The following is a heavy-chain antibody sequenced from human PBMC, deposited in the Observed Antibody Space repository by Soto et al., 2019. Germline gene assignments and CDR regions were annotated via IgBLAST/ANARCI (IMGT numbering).Heavy chain of an antibody. D-gene: IGHD4-17*01. CDR3: AGSTTVKKRLRYNWFDP. V-gene: IGHV1-8*01. CDR1: GYTFTSYD. CDR2: MNPNSGNT. Sequence: QVQLVQSGAEVKKPGASVKVSCKASGYTFTSYDINWVRQATGQGLEWMGWMNPNSGNTGYAQKFQGRVTMARNTYISKAYMELSSLGYEDTALYYCAGSTTVKKRLRYNWFDPWGQGTLVTVSS. J-gene: IGHJ5*02.